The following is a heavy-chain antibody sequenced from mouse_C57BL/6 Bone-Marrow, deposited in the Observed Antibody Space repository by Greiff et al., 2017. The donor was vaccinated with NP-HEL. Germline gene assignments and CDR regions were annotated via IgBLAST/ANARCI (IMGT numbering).Heavy chain of an antibody. V-gene: IGHV5-4*01. Sequence: DVQLVESGGCFLKPGGSLKLSCAASGFTFSSYAMSWVRQTPEPRLAWFATLLYGGSYTYYPDNVKGRFTISRDNAKNNLYLQMSHLKSEDTAMYYCARAPTTVVAHWYFDVWGTGTTVTVSS. CDR2: LLYGGSYT. CDR1: GFTFSSYA. J-gene: IGHJ1*03. D-gene: IGHD1-1*01. CDR3: ARAPTTVVAHWYFDV.